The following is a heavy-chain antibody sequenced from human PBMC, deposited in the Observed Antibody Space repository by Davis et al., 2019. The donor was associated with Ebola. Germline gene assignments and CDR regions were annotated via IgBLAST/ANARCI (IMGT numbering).Heavy chain of an antibody. J-gene: IGHJ6*02. CDR3: ARADYCSSTSCLYYYYGMDV. D-gene: IGHD2-2*01. CDR2: IKQDGSEK. V-gene: IGHV3-7*01. CDR1: GFTFSNAW. Sequence: GGSLRLSCAASGFTFSNAWMSWVRQAPGKGLEWVANIKQDGSEKYYVDSVKGRFTISRDNAKNSLYLQMNSLRAEDTAVYYCARADYCSSTSCLYYYYGMDVWSQGTTVTVSS.